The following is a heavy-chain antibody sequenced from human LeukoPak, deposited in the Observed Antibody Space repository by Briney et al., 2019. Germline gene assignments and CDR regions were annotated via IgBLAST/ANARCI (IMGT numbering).Heavy chain of an antibody. V-gene: IGHV5-51*01. CDR1: GYNFDSYL. D-gene: IGHD3-22*01. CDR3: ARQSGYYAFDF. Sequence: GESLKISCEGSGYNFDSYLIAWVRKVPGKGLEWMGIMNPSDFDIRKSPSFQGQVTISVDQSISTAYLEWSSLKASDTAIYYCARQSGYYAFDFWGQGTLVTVSS. CDR2: MNPSDFDI. J-gene: IGHJ4*02.